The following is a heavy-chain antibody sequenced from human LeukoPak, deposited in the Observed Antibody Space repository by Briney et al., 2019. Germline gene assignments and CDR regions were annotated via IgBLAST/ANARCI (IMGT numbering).Heavy chain of an antibody. CDR2: IYYRGST. D-gene: IGHD1-20*01. CDR1: GGSISSYY. V-gene: IGHV4-59*01. Sequence: SETLSFTCTVSGGSISSYYWSWIRQPPGKGLEWIGYIYYRGSTNYNPSLKSRVTISVDTSKNQFSLKLSSVTAADTAVYYCARVKYNWNHAYYYYYMDVWGKGTTVTVSS. J-gene: IGHJ6*03. CDR3: ARVKYNWNHAYYYYYMDV.